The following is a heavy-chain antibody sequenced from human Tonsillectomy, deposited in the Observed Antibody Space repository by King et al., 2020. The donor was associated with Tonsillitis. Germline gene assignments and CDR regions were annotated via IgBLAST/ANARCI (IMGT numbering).Heavy chain of an antibody. D-gene: IGHD3-3*01. Sequence: QLQESGPGLVKPSQTLSLTCTVSGGSISSGGYYWNWIRQHAGKGLEWIGYIYHSGTTYYNPSVKSLATISVDTSKNRFSLKLGSVTAADTAVYYCARSGVETSGHFDYWGQGTLVTVSS. V-gene: IGHV4-31*01. J-gene: IGHJ4*02. CDR3: ARSGVETSGHFDY. CDR2: IYHSGTT. CDR1: GGSISSGGYY.